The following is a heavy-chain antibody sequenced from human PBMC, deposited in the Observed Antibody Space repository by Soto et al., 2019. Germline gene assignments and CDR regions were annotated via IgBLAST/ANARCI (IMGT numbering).Heavy chain of an antibody. CDR2: ISAYNGNT. CDR3: ARGRYCSGGSCYSVVYNWFDP. D-gene: IGHD2-15*01. J-gene: IGHJ5*02. V-gene: IGHV1-18*01. CDR1: GYTFTSYV. Sequence: SSVNLSCKASGYTFTSYVISWVRQAPGQGLEWMGWISAYNGNTNYAQKLQGRVTMTTDTSTSTAYMELRSLRSDDTAVYYCARGRYCSGGSCYSVVYNWFDPWG.